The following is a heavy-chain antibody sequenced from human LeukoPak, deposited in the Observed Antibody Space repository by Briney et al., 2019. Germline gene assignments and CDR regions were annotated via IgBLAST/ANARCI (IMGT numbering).Heavy chain of an antibody. J-gene: IGHJ3*02. CDR1: GFTFSSYG. CDR3: AKVFYYDSSGYYYEAFDI. CDR2: ISGSGGST. V-gene: IGHV3-23*01. Sequence: GGSLRLSCAASGFTFSSYGMSWVRQAPGKGLEWVSAISGSGGSTYYADSVKGRFTISRDNSKNTLYLQMNSLRAEDTAVYYCAKVFYYDSSGYYYEAFDIWGQGTMVTVSS. D-gene: IGHD3-22*01.